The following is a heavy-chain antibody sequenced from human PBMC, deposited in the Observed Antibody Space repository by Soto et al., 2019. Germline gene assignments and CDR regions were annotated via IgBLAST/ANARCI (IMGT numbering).Heavy chain of an antibody. V-gene: IGHV4-59*08. Sequence: LSLTCTVSGGSFSPNYWSWIRQPPGKGLEWVGYIYYGGTTSYNPSLQSRVTISLETSKSQFSLRLTSVTAADTAVYYCARHNYXSSGYYHYYYGMDVWGQGTTVTVSS. CDR3: ARHNYXSSGYYHYYYGMDV. J-gene: IGHJ6*02. CDR2: IYYGGTT. CDR1: GGSFSPNY. D-gene: IGHD3-22*01.